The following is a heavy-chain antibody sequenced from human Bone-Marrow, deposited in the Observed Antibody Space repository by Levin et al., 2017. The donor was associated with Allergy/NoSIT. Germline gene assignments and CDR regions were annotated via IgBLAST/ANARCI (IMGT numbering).Heavy chain of an antibody. J-gene: IGHJ4*02. CDR3: ARGPPYGERPDFFDY. CDR2: IKYDGSEK. V-gene: IGHV3-7*01. Sequence: GGSLRLSCAASGFTLSNHWMNWVRQTPRKGLECVANIKYDGSEKYYVDSVRGRFTISRDNAENSLYLQMSSLRVEDTAVYYCARGPPYGERPDFFDYWGQGTLVTVSS. D-gene: IGHD4-17*01. CDR1: GFTLSNHW.